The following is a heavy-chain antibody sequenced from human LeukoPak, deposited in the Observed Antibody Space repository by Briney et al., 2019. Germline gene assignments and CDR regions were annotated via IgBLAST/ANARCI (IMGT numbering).Heavy chain of an antibody. CDR1: GGSISSYY. D-gene: IGHD3-9*01. CDR2: IYYSGST. J-gene: IGHJ3*02. CDR3: ARHGYDILTGLI. V-gene: IGHV4-59*08. Sequence: SETLSLTCTVSGGSISSYYRSWIRQPPGKGLEWIGYIYYSGSTNYNPSLKSRVTILVDTSKNQFSLKLSSVTAADTAVYYCARHGYDILTGLIWGQGTMVTVSS.